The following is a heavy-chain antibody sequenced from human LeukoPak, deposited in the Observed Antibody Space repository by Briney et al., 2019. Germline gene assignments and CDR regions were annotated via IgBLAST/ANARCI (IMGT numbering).Heavy chain of an antibody. J-gene: IGHJ4*02. D-gene: IGHD6-19*01. Sequence: GGSLRLSCASSGFTLRSYSMNWVRQAPGKGLEWVSSISDNSMYYANSVKGRFTISRDNAKNSLYLQMNSLRAEDTAVYYCARTPGIAVPTDYWGQGTLVTVSS. CDR2: ISDNSM. CDR1: GFTLRSYS. CDR3: ARTPGIAVPTDY. V-gene: IGHV3-21*04.